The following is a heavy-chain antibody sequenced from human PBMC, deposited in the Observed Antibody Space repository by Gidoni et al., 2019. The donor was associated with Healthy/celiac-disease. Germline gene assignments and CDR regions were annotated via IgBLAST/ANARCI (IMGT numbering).Heavy chain of an antibody. CDR1: GYTVTSYY. CDR3: ARGLYYDILTGYLH. Sequence: QVQLVQSGAEVKKPGASVKVYCKASGYTVTSYYMHWVRPSPGQGLEWRGIINPNGGRTSYTQKFQGRVPMTRDTSTGRVYMELSSLRSEDTAVYYCARGLYYDILTGYLHWGQGTLVTVSS. V-gene: IGHV1-46*03. J-gene: IGHJ4*02. CDR2: INPNGGRT. D-gene: IGHD3-9*01.